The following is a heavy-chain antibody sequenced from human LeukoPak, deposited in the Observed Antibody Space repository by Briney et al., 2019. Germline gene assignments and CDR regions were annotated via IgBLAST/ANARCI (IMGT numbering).Heavy chain of an antibody. D-gene: IGHD6-25*01. V-gene: IGHV3-11*01. CDR1: GFTFSDYY. CDR2: ISSSGSTI. J-gene: IGHJ5*02. Sequence: GGSLRLSCAASGFTFSDYYMSWIRQAPGKGLEWVSYISSSGSTIYYADSVKGRFTTSRDNAKNSLYLQMNSLRAEDTAVYYCAREERAAREFDPWGQGTLVTVSS. CDR3: AREERAAREFDP.